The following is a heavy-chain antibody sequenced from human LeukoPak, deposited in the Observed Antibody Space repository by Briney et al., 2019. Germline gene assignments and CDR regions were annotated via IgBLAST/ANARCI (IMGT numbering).Heavy chain of an antibody. D-gene: IGHD7-27*01. CDR2: ISSRGGTI. V-gene: IGHV3-48*03. CDR3: ARERTGDDAFDI. CDR1: GFTFSGYE. J-gene: IGHJ3*02. Sequence: GGSLRLSCAASGFTFSGYEIKWVRQAPGKGVEWVSYISSRGGTIYYADSVKGGFTISRDNTKNSLYLQMNSLRVEDTAVYYCARERTGDDAFDIWGQGTMVTVSS.